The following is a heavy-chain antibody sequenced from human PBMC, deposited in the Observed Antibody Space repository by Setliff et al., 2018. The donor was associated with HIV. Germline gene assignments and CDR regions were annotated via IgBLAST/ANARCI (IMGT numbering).Heavy chain of an antibody. CDR3: TRLAGGYADY. V-gene: IGHV4-4*09. Sequence: KASETLSLTCTVSGGSISSYYWSWIRQPPGKGLEWIGCISTSGSTNYNPSLKSRVTLSIDMSKNQFSLKMSSVTAADTAVYYCTRLAGGYADYWGQGTLVTVSS. CDR2: ISTSGST. D-gene: IGHD5-12*01. CDR1: GGSISSYY. J-gene: IGHJ4*02.